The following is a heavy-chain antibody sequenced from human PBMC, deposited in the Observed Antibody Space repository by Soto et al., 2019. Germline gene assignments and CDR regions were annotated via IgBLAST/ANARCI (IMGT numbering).Heavy chain of an antibody. V-gene: IGHV1-3*01. CDR1: GYTFTSYA. CDR2: INAGNGNT. J-gene: IGHJ6*02. D-gene: IGHD3-3*01. CDR3: ARDPSQLRFLEWSPYSV. Sequence: AASVKVSCKASGYTFTSYAMHWVRQAPGQRLEWMGWINAGNGNTKYSQKFQGRVTITRDTSASAAYMELSSLRSEDTAVYYCARDPSQLRFLEWSPYSVWGQGTTVTVSS.